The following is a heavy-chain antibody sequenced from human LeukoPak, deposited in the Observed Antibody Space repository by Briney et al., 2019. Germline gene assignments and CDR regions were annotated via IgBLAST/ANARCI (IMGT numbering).Heavy chain of an antibody. D-gene: IGHD2-2*01. V-gene: IGHV4-59*01. CDR3: ARWSGYALD. CDR2: IYYSGST. Sequence: SETLSLTCTVSGGSISSYYWSWIRHPPGKGLELIGYIYYSGSTNYNPSLKSRVTMSIDTSKDQFSLKLSSVTAADTAVYYCARWSGYALDWGQGTLVTVSS. J-gene: IGHJ4*02. CDR1: GGSISSYY.